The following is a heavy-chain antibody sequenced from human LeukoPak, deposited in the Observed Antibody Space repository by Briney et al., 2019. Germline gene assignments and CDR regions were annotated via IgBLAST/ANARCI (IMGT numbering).Heavy chain of an antibody. V-gene: IGHV1-3*01. D-gene: IGHD4-17*01. CDR1: GYTFTSHS. J-gene: IGHJ3*02. Sequence: ASVKVSCKASGYTFTSHSVHWVRQAPGQRLEWMGWINAGNGNTKYSQKFQGRVTITRDTSANTAYMELSSLRSDDTAVYYCARETSVTQNDAFDMWGKGTMVTVSS. CDR2: INAGNGNT. CDR3: ARETSVTQNDAFDM.